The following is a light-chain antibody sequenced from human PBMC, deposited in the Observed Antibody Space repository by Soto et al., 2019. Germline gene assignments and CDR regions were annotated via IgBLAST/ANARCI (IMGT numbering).Light chain of an antibody. CDR3: HSYDSSMSGSGV. J-gene: IGLJ2*01. V-gene: IGLV1-40*01. CDR2: GNN. Sequence: QSVLTQPPSMSGAPGQRVTISCTGSSSNIGAGYDVHWYQQLPGTAPKLLIYGNNNRPSGVPDRFSGSKSGTSASLAISGLQAEDEADYYSHSYDSSMSGSGVFGGGTKLTVL. CDR1: SSNIGAGYD.